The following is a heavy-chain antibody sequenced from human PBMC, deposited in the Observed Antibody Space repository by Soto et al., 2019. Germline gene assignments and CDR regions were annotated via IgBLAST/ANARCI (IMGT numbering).Heavy chain of an antibody. Sequence: EVQLLESGGGLVQPGGSLRLSCAASGFTFSSYAMSWVRQAPGKGLEWVSAISGSGGSSYYADSVKGRFTISRDNSKNTLYLQMNSLRAEDTAVYYCAKALLKVRGVPPIPNWFDPWGQGTLVTVSS. CDR3: AKALLKVRGVPPIPNWFDP. CDR2: ISGSGGSS. J-gene: IGHJ5*02. V-gene: IGHV3-23*01. D-gene: IGHD3-10*01. CDR1: GFTFSSYA.